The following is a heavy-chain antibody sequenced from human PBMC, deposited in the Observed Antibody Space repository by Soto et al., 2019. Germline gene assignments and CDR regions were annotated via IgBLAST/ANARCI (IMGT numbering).Heavy chain of an antibody. CDR3: AKAQATNIVVVTALDH. Sequence: QVQLVESGGGVVQPGRSLRLSCAASGFTFSSYGMHWVRQAPGKGLEWVAVISYDGSNKYYADSVKGRFTISRDNSKNTLYLQMNSLRAEDTAVYYCAKAQATNIVVVTALDHWGQGTLVTVSS. J-gene: IGHJ4*02. D-gene: IGHD2-21*02. CDR2: ISYDGSNK. V-gene: IGHV3-30*18. CDR1: GFTFSSYG.